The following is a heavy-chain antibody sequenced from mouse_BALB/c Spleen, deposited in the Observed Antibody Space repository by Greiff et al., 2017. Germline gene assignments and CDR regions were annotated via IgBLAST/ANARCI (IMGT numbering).Heavy chain of an antibody. CDR2: INSNGGST. V-gene: IGHV5-6-2*01. Sequence: DVKLVESGGGLVKLGGSLKLSCAASGFTFSSYYMSWVRQTPEKRLELVAAINSNGGSTYYPDTVKGRFTISRDNAKNTLYLQMSSLKSEDTALYYCARRPYYGSSYWYFDVWGAGTTVTVSS. CDR3: ARRPYYGSSYWYFDV. J-gene: IGHJ1*01. CDR1: GFTFSSYY. D-gene: IGHD1-1*01.